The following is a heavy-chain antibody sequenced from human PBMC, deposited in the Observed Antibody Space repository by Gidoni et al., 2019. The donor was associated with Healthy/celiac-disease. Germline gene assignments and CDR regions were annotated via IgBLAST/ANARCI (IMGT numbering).Heavy chain of an antibody. CDR1: GYTFTSYD. CDR2: INPNSGNT. D-gene: IGHD2-2*01. Sequence: QVQLVQSGAEVKKPGASVKVPCKASGYTFTSYDINWVRQATGQGLEWMGWINPNSGNTGYEQKFQGRVTMTRNTSISTAYMELSSLRSEDTAVYYCARGLVVPAAMGPDPWGQGTLVTVSS. CDR3: ARGLVVPAAMGPDP. V-gene: IGHV1-8*01. J-gene: IGHJ5*02.